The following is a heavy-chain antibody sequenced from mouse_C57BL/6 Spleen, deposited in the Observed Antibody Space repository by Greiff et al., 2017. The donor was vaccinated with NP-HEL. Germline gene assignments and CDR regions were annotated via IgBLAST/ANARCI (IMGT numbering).Heavy chain of an antibody. Sequence: QVQLQQSGAELVRPGASVTLSCKASGYTFTDYEMHWVKQTPVHGLEWIGAIDPETGGTAYNQKFKGKAILTADKSSSTAYMELRSLTSEDSAVYYCTRHGDGKEFAYWGQGTLVTVSA. CDR2: IDPETGGT. J-gene: IGHJ3*01. D-gene: IGHD2-1*01. CDR3: TRHGDGKEFAY. V-gene: IGHV1-15*01. CDR1: GYTFTDYE.